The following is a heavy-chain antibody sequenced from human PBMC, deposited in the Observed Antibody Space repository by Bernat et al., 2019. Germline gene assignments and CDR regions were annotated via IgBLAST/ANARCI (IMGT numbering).Heavy chain of an antibody. V-gene: IGHV3-20*04. CDR3: ARLFLLGIAVAAPAY. D-gene: IGHD6-19*01. Sequence: EVQLVESGGGVVRPGGSLRLSCAASGFTFDDYGMSWVRQAPGKGLEWVSGINWNGGSTGYADSVKGRFTISRDNAKNSLYLQMNSLRAEDTAVYYCARLFLLGIAVAAPAYWGQGTLVTVSS. J-gene: IGHJ4*02. CDR1: GFTFDDYG. CDR2: INWNGGST.